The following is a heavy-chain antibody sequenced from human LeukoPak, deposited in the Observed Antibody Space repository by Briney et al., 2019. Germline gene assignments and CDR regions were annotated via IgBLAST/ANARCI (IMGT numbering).Heavy chain of an antibody. D-gene: IGHD2-21*01. CDR2: IIPIFGTA. CDR1: GGTFSSYA. Sequence: SVRVSCKASGGTFSSYAISWVRQAPGQGLEWMGRIIPIFGTANYAQKFQGRVTITTDESTSTAYMELSSLRSEDTAVYYCAREGAGAHIVVVERAFDIWGQGTMVTVSS. J-gene: IGHJ3*02. V-gene: IGHV1-69*05. CDR3: AREGAGAHIVVVERAFDI.